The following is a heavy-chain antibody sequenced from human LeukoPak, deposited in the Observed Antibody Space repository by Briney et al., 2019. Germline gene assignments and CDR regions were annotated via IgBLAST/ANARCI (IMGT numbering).Heavy chain of an antibody. CDR2: ISTDVSHK. J-gene: IGHJ3*02. D-gene: IGHD2/OR15-2a*01. Sequence: GGSLRLSCAASGFTFSQYDMHWVRQAPGKGLEWVAVISTDVSHKYYADYVEGRFTISRDTSRNTMYLQMNSLRPEDTAIYYCANRLNNAFEMWGQGTMVTVFS. CDR1: GFTFSQYD. V-gene: IGHV3-30*18. CDR3: ANRLNNAFEM.